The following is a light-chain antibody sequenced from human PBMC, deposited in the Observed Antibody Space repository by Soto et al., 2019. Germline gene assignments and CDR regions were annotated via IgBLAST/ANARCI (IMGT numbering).Light chain of an antibody. V-gene: IGKV3D-15*01. CDR2: SAS. Sequence: EIVMTQSPATLSVSPGERATLPCRASQSVSSNLAWYQQKPGQAPRLLISSASIRATGIPGRFSGSGSGTEFTLTISSLQSEDFALYYCQQYDEWPFTFGQGTKLEIK. CDR3: QQYDEWPFT. J-gene: IGKJ2*01. CDR1: QSVSSN.